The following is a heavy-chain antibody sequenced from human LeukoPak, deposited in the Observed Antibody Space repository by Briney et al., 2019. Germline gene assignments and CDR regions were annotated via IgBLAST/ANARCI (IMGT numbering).Heavy chain of an antibody. CDR2: IYTSGST. D-gene: IGHD3-22*01. V-gene: IGHV4-4*07. Sequence: ETLSLTCTVSGGSLSSYYWSWIRQPAGKGLEWIGRIYTSGSTNYNPSLKSRVTMSVDTSKNQFSLKLSSVTAADTAVYYCARLNYHDSTVRWDPFDYWGQGTLVTVSS. CDR3: ARLNYHDSTVRWDPFDY. CDR1: GGSLSSYY. J-gene: IGHJ4*02.